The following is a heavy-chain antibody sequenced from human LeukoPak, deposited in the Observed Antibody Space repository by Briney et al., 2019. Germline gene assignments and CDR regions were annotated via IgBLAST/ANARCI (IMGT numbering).Heavy chain of an antibody. J-gene: IGHJ4*02. V-gene: IGHV3-7*05. D-gene: IGHD5-18*01. CDR3: ARVEGIQLWTQNDY. CDR1: GFTFSSCW. CDR2: IKQDGSEK. Sequence: GGSLRLSCAASGFTFSSCWMSWVRQAPGKGLEWVANIKQDGSEKYYVDSVKGRFTISRDNAKNSLYLQMNSLRAEDTAVYYCARVEGIQLWTQNDYWGQGTLVTVSS.